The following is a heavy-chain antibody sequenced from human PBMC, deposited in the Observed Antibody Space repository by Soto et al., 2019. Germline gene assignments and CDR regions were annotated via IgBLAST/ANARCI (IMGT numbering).Heavy chain of an antibody. Sequence: PGWSVRLSCAASGFTFSSYGMHWVRQAPGKGLEWVAVIWYDGSNKYYADSVKGRFTISRDNSKNTLYLQMNSLRAEDTAVYYCASGRGSGRNIDYWGQGNLVTVSS. CDR3: ASGRGSGRNIDY. CDR1: GFTFSSYG. CDR2: IWYDGSNK. V-gene: IGHV3-33*01. J-gene: IGHJ4*02. D-gene: IGHD3-10*01.